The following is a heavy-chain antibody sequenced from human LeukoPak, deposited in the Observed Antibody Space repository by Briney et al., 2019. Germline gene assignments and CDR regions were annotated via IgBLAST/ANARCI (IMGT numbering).Heavy chain of an antibody. J-gene: IGHJ2*01. CDR3: ARYDSSGKRYFDL. D-gene: IGHD3-22*01. V-gene: IGHV1-69*04. CDR2: IIPILGIA. Sequence: ASVKVSCKASGGTFSSYAMSWVRQAPGQGLEWMGRIIPILGIANYAQKFQGGVTITADKSTSTAYMELSSLRSEDTAVYYCARYDSSGKRYFDLWGRGTLVTVSS. CDR1: GGTFSSYA.